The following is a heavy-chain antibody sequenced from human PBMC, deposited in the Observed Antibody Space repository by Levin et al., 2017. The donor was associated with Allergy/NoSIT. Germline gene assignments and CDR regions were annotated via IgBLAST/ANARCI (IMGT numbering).Heavy chain of an antibody. CDR1: GFSISEYA. CDR3: AKKQGGTSGFSFDV. D-gene: IGHD1/OR15-1a*01. V-gene: IGHV3-23*01. CDR2: ITGGGFNT. J-gene: IGHJ3*01. Sequence: GGSLRLSCAVSGFSISEYAMAWVRQAPGKGLEWVSEITGGGFNTYYGDSVTGRFTVSKDASKDMLYLDLSSLRVEDTAVYYCAKKQGGTSGFSFDVWGQGTMVTVSS.